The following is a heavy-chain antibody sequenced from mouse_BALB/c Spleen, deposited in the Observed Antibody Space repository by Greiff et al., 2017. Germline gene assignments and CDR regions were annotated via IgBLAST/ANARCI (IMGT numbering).Heavy chain of an antibody. CDR1: GYTFTSYN. CDR2: IYPGNGDT. Sequence: QVQLQQPGAELVKPGASVKMSCKASGYTFTSYNMHWVKQTPGQGLEWIGAIYPGNGDTSYNQKFKGKATLTADKSSSTAYMQLSSLTSEDSAVYYCARSYYYGSSYKLDWYFDVWGAGTTVTVSS. D-gene: IGHD1-1*01. V-gene: IGHV1-12*01. J-gene: IGHJ1*01. CDR3: ARSYYYGSSYKLDWYFDV.